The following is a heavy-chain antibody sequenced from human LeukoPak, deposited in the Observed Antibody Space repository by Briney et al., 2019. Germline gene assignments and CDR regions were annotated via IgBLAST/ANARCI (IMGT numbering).Heavy chain of an antibody. CDR2: IKQDGSEK. J-gene: IGHJ6*02. CDR3: AREKALRFLEWPDYGMDV. Sequence: GGSLRLSCAASGFTFSSYRMSWVRQAPGKGLEWVANIKQDGSEKYYVDSVKGRFTISRDNAKNSLYLQMNSLRAEDTAVYYCAREKALRFLEWPDYGMDVWGQGTLVTVSS. V-gene: IGHV3-7*01. D-gene: IGHD3-3*01. CDR1: GFTFSSYR.